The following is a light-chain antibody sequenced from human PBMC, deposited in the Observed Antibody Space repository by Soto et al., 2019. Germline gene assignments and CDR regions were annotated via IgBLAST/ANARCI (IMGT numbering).Light chain of an antibody. CDR3: MQALQTPKLT. V-gene: IGKV2-28*01. J-gene: IGKJ4*01. Sequence: DIVMTQSPLSLPVTPGEPASISCRSSQSLLHSNGYNYLDWYLQKPGQSPQLLIYLGSNRASGVPERFSGSGSGRDFTMKISRVEAEDVGVYYCMQALQTPKLTFGGGTKVEIK. CDR2: LGS. CDR1: QSLLHSNGYNY.